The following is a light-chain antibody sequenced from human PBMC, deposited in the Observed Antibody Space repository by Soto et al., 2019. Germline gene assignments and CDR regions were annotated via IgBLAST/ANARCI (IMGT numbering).Light chain of an antibody. CDR2: DVS. CDR3: SSYTTSNTRQIV. V-gene: IGLV2-14*03. Sequence: QSALTQPASVSGSHGQSITISCTGTSSDVCGYNYVSWYQHHPGKAPKLIIYDVSNRPSGVSNRFSGSKSGNTASLTISGLQPEDEADYYCSSYTTSNTRQIVFGTGTKVTVL. J-gene: IGLJ1*01. CDR1: SSDVCGYNY.